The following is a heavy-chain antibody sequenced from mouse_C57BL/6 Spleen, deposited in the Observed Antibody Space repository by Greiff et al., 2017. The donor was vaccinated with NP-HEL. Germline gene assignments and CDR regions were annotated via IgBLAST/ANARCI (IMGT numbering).Heavy chain of an antibody. CDR3: ARNDGNFVRFAY. CDR2: IDPEDGET. V-gene: IGHV14-2*01. J-gene: IGHJ3*01. D-gene: IGHD2-1*01. Sequence: EVQLQQSGAELVKPGASVKLSCTASGFNIKDYYMHWVKQRTEQGLEWIGRIDPEDGETKYAPQFQGKATITADTSSNTAYLQLSSLTSEDTAVYYWARNDGNFVRFAYWGQGTLVTVSA. CDR1: GFNIKDYY.